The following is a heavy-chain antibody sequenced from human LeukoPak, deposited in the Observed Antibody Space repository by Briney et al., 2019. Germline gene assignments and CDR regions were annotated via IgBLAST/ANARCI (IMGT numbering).Heavy chain of an antibody. CDR1: AFIFSYYW. CDR2: INQDGSEK. D-gene: IGHD6-19*01. CDR3: AREGGSGWYSGWFDP. V-gene: IGHV3-7*03. J-gene: IGHJ5*02. Sequence: GGSLRLSCAPTAFIFSYYWMSWVRQAPGKGLEWVANINQDGSEKRYVDSAKGRFTISRDNAENLLYLQMNNLRAEDTAVYYCAREGGSGWYSGWFDPWGQGTLVTVSS.